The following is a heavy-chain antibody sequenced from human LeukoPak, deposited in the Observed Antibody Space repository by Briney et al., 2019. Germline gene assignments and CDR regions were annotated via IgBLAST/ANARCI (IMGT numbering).Heavy chain of an antibody. CDR1: GGSISSYY. D-gene: IGHD5-18*01. J-gene: IGHJ5*02. Sequence: SETLSLTCTVSGGSISSYYWSWIRQPPGKGLEWIGYIYYSGSTNYNPSLKSRVTISVDTSKNQFSLKLRSVTAADTAVYYCARVHLDTGYRWGQGTLVTVSS. CDR3: ARVHLDTGYR. V-gene: IGHV4-59*01. CDR2: IYYSGST.